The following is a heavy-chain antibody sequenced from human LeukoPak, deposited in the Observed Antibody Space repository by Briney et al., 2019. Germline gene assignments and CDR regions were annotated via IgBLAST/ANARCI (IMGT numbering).Heavy chain of an antibody. CDR3: ARGGSDAFDI. D-gene: IGHD3-16*01. Sequence: GGSLRLSCAASGFTFSSYAMSWVRQAPGKGLEWVSAISGSGGSTYYADSVKGRFTISRENAKNSLHLQMNSLRAGDTAVYYCARGGSDAFDIRGQGTMVTVSS. CDR1: GFTFSSYA. J-gene: IGHJ3*02. CDR2: ISGSGGST. V-gene: IGHV3-23*01.